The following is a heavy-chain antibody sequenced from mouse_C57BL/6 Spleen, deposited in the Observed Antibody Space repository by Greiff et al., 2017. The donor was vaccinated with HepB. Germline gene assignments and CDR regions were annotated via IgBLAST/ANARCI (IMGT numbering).Heavy chain of an antibody. CDR3: AREKIYYYGSSYAMDY. D-gene: IGHD1-1*01. CDR2: INYDGSST. J-gene: IGHJ4*01. Sequence: EVHLVESEGGLVQPGSSMKLSCTASGFTFSDYYMAWVRQVPEKGLEWVANINYDGSSTYYLDSLKSRFIISRDNAKNILYLQMSSLKSEDTATYYCAREKIYYYGSSYAMDYWGQGTSVTVSS. CDR1: GFTFSDYY. V-gene: IGHV5-16*01.